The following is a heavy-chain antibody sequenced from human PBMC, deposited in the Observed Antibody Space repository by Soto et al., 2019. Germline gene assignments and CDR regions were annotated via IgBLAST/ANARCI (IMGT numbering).Heavy chain of an antibody. J-gene: IGHJ5*02. CDR3: ATCQISGTGYWFDP. CDR1: GYTLTELS. CDR2: FDPEDGET. V-gene: IGHV1-24*01. D-gene: IGHD2-15*01. Sequence: ASVKVSCKVSGYTLTELSMHWVRQAPGKGLEWMGGFDPEDGETIYAQKFQGRVNMTEDTSTDTAYMELSSLRSEDTAVYYCATCQISGTGYWFDPWGQGTLVTVSS.